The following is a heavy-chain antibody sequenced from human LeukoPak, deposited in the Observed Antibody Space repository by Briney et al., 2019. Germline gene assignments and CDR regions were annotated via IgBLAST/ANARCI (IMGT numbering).Heavy chain of an antibody. CDR3: TTDPSPDYSTWFDP. J-gene: IGHJ5*02. D-gene: IGHD4-11*01. V-gene: IGHV3-15*07. CDR2: IKSKTDGGTT. CDR1: GSTFSNAW. Sequence: PGGSLRLSCAASGSTFSNAWMNWVRQAPGKGLEWVGRIKSKTDGGTTDYAAPVKGRFTISRDDSKNTLYLQMNSLKTEDTAVYYCTTDPSPDYSTWFDPWGQGTLVTVSS.